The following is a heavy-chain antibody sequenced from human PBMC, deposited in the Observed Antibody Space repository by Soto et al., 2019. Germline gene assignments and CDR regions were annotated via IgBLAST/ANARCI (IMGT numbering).Heavy chain of an antibody. CDR2: INPTSENT. CDR3: DRQVRPGYSSV. Sequence: ASVKVSCKASGYTFTSYAINWVRQAPGQGLEWVGWINPTSENTAHAQKFQGRVTLTRENSTATAYMELSSLTSEATAVYFCDRQVRPGYSSVWGPGTQVTVSS. J-gene: IGHJ4*02. V-gene: IGHV1-8*02. CDR1: GYTFTSYA. D-gene: IGHD6-19*01.